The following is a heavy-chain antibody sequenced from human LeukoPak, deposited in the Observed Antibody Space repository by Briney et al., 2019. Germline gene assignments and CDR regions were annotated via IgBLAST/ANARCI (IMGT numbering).Heavy chain of an antibody. J-gene: IGHJ4*02. CDR2: INHSGST. D-gene: IGHD5-24*01. V-gene: IGHV4-34*01. CDR1: GGSFSGYY. CDR3: ASTRDGYNYC. Sequence: PSETLSLTCAVYGGSFSGYYWSWIRQPPGKGLEWIGEINHSGSTNYNPSLKSRVTISVDTSKNRFSLKLSSVTAADTAVYYCASTRDGYNYCWGQGTLVTVSS.